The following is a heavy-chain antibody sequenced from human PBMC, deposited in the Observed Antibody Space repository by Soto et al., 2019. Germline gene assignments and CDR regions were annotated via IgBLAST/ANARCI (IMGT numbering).Heavy chain of an antibody. CDR1: GGSISGGGYY. Sequence: SETLSLTCTVSGGSISGGGYYWSWIRQNPGKGLEWIGYTYNSVSTYYNPSLRSRVTISVDKSKNQFSLKLSSVTAADTAVYYCARRGYCTNGVCYYGMDVWGQGTTVTVSS. CDR3: ARRGYCTNGVCYYGMDV. V-gene: IGHV4-31*03. J-gene: IGHJ6*02. CDR2: TYNSVST. D-gene: IGHD2-8*01.